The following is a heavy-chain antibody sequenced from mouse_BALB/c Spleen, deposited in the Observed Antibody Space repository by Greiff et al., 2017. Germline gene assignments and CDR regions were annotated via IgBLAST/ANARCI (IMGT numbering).Heavy chain of an antibody. V-gene: IGHV1S137*01. CDR1: GYTFTDYA. CDR3: ARRESTTAAWYCDV. Sequence: VQLQQSGAELVRPGVSVKISCKGSGYTFTDYAMHWVKQSHAKSLEWIGVISTYYGDASYNQKFKGKATMTVDNSSSTAYMELARLTSEDSAIYYCARRESTTAAWYCDVWGAGTTVTVSS. CDR2: ISTYYGDA. J-gene: IGHJ1*01. D-gene: IGHD1-2*01.